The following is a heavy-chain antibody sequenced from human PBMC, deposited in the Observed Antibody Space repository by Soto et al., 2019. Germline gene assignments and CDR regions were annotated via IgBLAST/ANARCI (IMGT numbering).Heavy chain of an antibody. D-gene: IGHD1-26*01. CDR3: ARVLLRGLVDY. CDR2: INHSGST. CDR1: GGSFSGYY. J-gene: IGHJ4*02. Sequence: PSETLSLTCAVYGGSFSGYYWSWIRQPPGKVLEWIGEINHSGSTNYNPSLKSRVTISVDTSKNQFSLKLSSVTAADTAVYYCARVLLRGLVDYWGQGTLVNVSS. V-gene: IGHV4-34*01.